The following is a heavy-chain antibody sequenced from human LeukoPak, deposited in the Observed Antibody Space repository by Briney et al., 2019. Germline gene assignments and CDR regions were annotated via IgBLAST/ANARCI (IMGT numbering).Heavy chain of an antibody. J-gene: IGHJ4*02. CDR3: ARGVTYYDFWSGYYNGYFDY. CDR2: ISSSSFI. Sequence: GGSLRLSCAASGFTFSTYSMNRVRQAPGKGLEWVSSISSSSFIYYADSVKGRFTISRDNAKNSLYLQMNSLRAEDTAVYYCARGVTYYDFWSGYYNGYFDYWGQGTLVTVSS. V-gene: IGHV3-21*01. CDR1: GFTFSTYS. D-gene: IGHD3-3*01.